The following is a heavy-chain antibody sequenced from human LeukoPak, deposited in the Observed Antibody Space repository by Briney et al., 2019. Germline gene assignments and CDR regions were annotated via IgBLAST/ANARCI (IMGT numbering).Heavy chain of an antibody. D-gene: IGHD2/OR15-2a*01. CDR1: GGSISNYY. J-gene: IGHJ3*02. V-gene: IGHV4-59*01. CDR3: ARDRYSTTWYGAFDI. Sequence: SETLSLTCIVSGGSISNYYWSWVRQPPGKELEWIGYIYHSGSTNYNPSLKSRVTIAIDTSKNQFSLELNSVTAADTAVYYCARDRYSTTWYGAFDIWGQGTMVTVSS. CDR2: IYHSGST.